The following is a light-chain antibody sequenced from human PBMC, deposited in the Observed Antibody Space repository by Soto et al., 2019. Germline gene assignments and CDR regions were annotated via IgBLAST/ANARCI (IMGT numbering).Light chain of an antibody. CDR2: AST. V-gene: IGLV1-40*01. Sequence: QSVLTQPPSVSGAPGQRVTVSCSGGGTNIGAAYDVQWYQQLPGRAPKLLIYASTTRPSGVPDRFSGSRSGSSASLAITGLRDEDEADYYCQSYDSRLNEYVLAPGTQLTVL. J-gene: IGLJ1*01. CDR3: QSYDSRLNEYV. CDR1: GTNIGAAYD.